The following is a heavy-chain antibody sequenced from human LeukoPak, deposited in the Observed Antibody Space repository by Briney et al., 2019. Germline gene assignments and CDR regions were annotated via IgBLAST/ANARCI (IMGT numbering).Heavy chain of an antibody. D-gene: IGHD5-24*01. CDR1: GFTFTNAW. Sequence: GGSLRLSCTASGFTFTNAWMSWVRQAPGKGLEWVARIKSKINGGASHYAAPLKGRFTISRDDSENTLYLQMNGLITEDTAVYYCATGGRDGAFQFDSWGQGTLVTVSS. J-gene: IGHJ4*02. CDR3: ATGGRDGAFQFDS. CDR2: IKSKINGGAS. V-gene: IGHV3-15*01.